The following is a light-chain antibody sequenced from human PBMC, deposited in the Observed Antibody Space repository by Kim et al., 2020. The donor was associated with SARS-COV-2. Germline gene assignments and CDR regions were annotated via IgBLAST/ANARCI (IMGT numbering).Light chain of an antibody. CDR2: GAF. CDR3: QQYGSSPST. CDR1: QSVSSSY. J-gene: IGKJ5*01. V-gene: IGKV3-20*01. Sequence: ENVLTQSPGTLSLSPGERATLSCRASQSVSSSYLAWYQQKPGQAPRLLIYGAFNRATGIPDRFSGSGSGTDFTLTISRLEPEDFTVYYCQQYGSSPSTFGQGTRLEIK.